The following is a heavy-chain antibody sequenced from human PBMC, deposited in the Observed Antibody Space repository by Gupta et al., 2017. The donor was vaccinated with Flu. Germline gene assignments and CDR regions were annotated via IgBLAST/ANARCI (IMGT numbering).Heavy chain of an antibody. CDR2: ITSSPSYK. D-gene: IGHD2/OR15-2a*01. J-gene: IGHJ3*02. CDR3: ARRGNYLGDAFDI. V-gene: IGHV3-21*01. CDR1: AFPFRRFG. Sequence: VRLVESAGGLVNPGGSLSLSCASSAFPFRRFGMNWVRQAPGKGLEWIPSITSSPSYKSCADSVKGRFTISRDNAENSLFLQVSILRVEDTAIYYCARRGNYLGDAFDIWGRGTMVTGSS.